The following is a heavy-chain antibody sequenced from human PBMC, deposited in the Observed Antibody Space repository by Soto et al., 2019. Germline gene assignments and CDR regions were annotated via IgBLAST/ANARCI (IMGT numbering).Heavy chain of an antibody. J-gene: IGHJ4*02. CDR1: GYTFTSYG. V-gene: IGHV1-18*01. CDR2: ISAYNGNT. Sequence: ASVKVSCKASGYTFTSYGISWVRQAPGQGLEWMGWISAYNGNTNYAQKLQGRVTMTTDTSTSTAYMELRSLRSDDTAVYYCARARDSSSWRGSHFDYWGQGTQVTVPS. D-gene: IGHD6-13*01. CDR3: ARARDSSSWRGSHFDY.